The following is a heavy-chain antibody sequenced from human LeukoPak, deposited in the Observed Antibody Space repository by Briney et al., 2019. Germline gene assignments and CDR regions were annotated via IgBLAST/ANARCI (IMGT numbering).Heavy chain of an antibody. Sequence: GGSLRLSCAASGFTFSSYGMHWVRQAPGKGLEWVAVISYDGSNKYYANSVKGRFTISRDNSKNTLYLQMNSLRAEDTAVYYCAKDPRTTVTTGWFDPWGQGTLVTVSS. CDR2: ISYDGSNK. CDR3: AKDPRTTVTTGWFDP. J-gene: IGHJ5*02. CDR1: GFTFSSYG. V-gene: IGHV3-30*18. D-gene: IGHD4-17*01.